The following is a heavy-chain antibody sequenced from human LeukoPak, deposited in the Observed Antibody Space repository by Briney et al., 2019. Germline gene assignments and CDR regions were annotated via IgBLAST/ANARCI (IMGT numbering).Heavy chain of an antibody. CDR3: ASMRKGVVPAAADY. Sequence: SETLPLTCAVYGGSFSGYYWSWIRQPPGKGLEWIGEINHSGSTNYNPSLKSRVTISVDTSKNQFSLKLSSVTAADTAVYYCASMRKGVVPAAADYWGQGTLVTVSS. V-gene: IGHV4-34*01. CDR2: INHSGST. CDR1: GGSFSGYY. J-gene: IGHJ4*02. D-gene: IGHD2-2*01.